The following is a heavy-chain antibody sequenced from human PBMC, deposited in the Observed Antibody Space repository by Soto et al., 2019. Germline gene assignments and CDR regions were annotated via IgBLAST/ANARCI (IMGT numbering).Heavy chain of an antibody. J-gene: IGHJ6*02. CDR1: GYTFTSYG. CDR2: ISAYNGNT. Sequence: QVQLVQSGAEVKKPGASVKVSCKASGYTFTSYGISWVRQAPGQGLEWMGWISAYNGNTNYAQKLEGRATMPTDTSSSTAYMKLRSLRSDDTAVYYCAIDRGAYGMDVWGQGTTVTVSS. V-gene: IGHV1-18*01. CDR3: AIDRGAYGMDV.